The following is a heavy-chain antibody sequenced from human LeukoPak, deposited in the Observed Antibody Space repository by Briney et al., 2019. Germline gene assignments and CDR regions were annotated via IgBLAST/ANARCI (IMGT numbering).Heavy chain of an antibody. CDR1: GASISSYY. V-gene: IGHV4-59*01. Sequence: SETLSLTCTVSGASISSYYWSWIRQPPGKGLEWIGYIYYSGSTNYNPSLKSRVTISVDTSKNQFSLRLSSVTAADTAVYYCARDPIAVAGGDWFDPWGQGTLVTVSS. CDR3: ARDPIAVAGGDWFDP. CDR2: IYYSGST. D-gene: IGHD6-19*01. J-gene: IGHJ5*02.